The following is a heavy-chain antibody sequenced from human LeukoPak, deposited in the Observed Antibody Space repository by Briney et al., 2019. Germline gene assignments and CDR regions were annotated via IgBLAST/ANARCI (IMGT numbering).Heavy chain of an antibody. V-gene: IGHV3-21*01. Sequence: GGSLRLSCAASGFTFSSYSLNWVRQAPGKGLEWVSSISGSSSYIYYADSVKGRFTISRDNAKNSLFLPMNSLRAEDTAVYYCARDGRGDYCSGGSCLMFDPWGQGTLVTVSS. CDR1: GFTFSSYS. CDR3: ARDGRGDYCSGGSCLMFDP. J-gene: IGHJ5*02. D-gene: IGHD2-15*01. CDR2: ISGSSSYI.